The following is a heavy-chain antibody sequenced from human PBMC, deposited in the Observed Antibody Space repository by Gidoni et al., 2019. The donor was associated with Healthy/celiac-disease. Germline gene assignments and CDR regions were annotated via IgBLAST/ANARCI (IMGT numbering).Heavy chain of an antibody. J-gene: IGHJ5*02. CDR3: ARVRSVASGFDP. D-gene: IGHD2-15*01. Sequence: VQLVPSGAAVKQPGASVKVSCNASGYTFTGYYMHWVRQAPGQGLEWMGRINPNSGGTNYAQKFQGRVTMTRDTSISTAYMELSRLRSDDTAVYYCARVRSVASGFDPWGQGTLVTVSS. CDR2: INPNSGGT. V-gene: IGHV1-2*06. CDR1: GYTFTGYY.